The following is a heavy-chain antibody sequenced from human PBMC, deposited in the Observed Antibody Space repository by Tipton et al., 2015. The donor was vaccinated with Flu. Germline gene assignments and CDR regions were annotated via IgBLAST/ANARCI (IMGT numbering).Heavy chain of an antibody. Sequence: TLSLTCAVSGGSISSSNWWSWVRQPPGKGLGWIGDIYHSGSTNYNPSLKSRVTISVDKSKNQFSLKLSSVTAADTAVYYCASWLSSSWYSSYFDYLGQGTLVTVSS. CDR3: ASWLSSSWYSSYFDY. CDR1: GGSISSSNW. J-gene: IGHJ4*02. CDR2: IYHSGST. V-gene: IGHV4-4*02. D-gene: IGHD6-13*01.